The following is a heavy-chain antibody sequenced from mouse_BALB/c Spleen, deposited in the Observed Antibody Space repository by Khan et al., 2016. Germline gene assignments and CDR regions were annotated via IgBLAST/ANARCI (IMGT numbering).Heavy chain of an antibody. J-gene: IGHJ3*01. CDR1: GYTFTDYS. CDR2: INTETGEP. Sequence: QIQLVQSGPELKKPGETVKISCKASGYTFTDYSMHWVKPAPGKGLKWMGWINTETGEPTYADDFKGRFAFSLETSASTAYLQINNLKNEDTATYFCARGLGYSWFAYWGQGTLVTVSA. D-gene: IGHD2-3*01. V-gene: IGHV9-2-1*01. CDR3: ARGLGYSWFAY.